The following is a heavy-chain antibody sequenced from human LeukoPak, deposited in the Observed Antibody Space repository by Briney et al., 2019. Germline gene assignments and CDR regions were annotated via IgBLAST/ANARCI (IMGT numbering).Heavy chain of an antibody. V-gene: IGHV1-3*01. Sequence: ASVKVSCKASGYTFTGYYMHWVRQAPGQRLEWMGWINAGNGNTKYSQKFQGRVTITRDTSASTAYMELSSLRSEDTAVYYCASSYDTGGYYYYGMDVWGQGTTVTVSS. CDR2: INAGNGNT. CDR1: GYTFTGYY. CDR3: ASSYDTGGYYYYGMDV. D-gene: IGHD3-22*01. J-gene: IGHJ6*02.